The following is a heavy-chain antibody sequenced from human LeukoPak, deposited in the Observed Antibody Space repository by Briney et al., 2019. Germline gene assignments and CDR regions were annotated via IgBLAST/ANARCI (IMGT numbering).Heavy chain of an antibody. J-gene: IGHJ4*02. CDR2: IWYDGSNK. CDR3: ARGYCTNGVCYKAFDY. V-gene: IGHV3-33*01. CDR1: GFTFSSYG. D-gene: IGHD2-8*01. Sequence: GGSLRLSCAASGFTFSSYGMHWVRQAPGKGLEWVAVIWYDGSNKYYADSVKGRFTISRDNSKNTLYLQMNSLRAEDTAVYYCARGYCTNGVCYKAFDYWGQGTLVTVSS.